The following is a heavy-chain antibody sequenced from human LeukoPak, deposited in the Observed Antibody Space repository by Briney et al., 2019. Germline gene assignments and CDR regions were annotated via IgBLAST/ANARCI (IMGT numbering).Heavy chain of an antibody. Sequence: ASVKVSCKASGYTFTCYDINWVRQATGQGLEWMGWTNPNSGNTGYAQKFQGRVTMTRNTSISTAYMELSSLRSEDTAVYYCARRSLISGWYWFDPWGQGTLVTVSS. CDR2: TNPNSGNT. V-gene: IGHV1-8*01. D-gene: IGHD6-19*01. J-gene: IGHJ5*02. CDR1: GYTFTCYD. CDR3: ARRSLISGWYWFDP.